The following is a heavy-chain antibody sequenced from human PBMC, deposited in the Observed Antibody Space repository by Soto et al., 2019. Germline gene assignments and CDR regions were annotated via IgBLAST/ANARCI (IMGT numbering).Heavy chain of an antibody. CDR2: IIPIFGTA. CDR1: GGTFSSYA. D-gene: IGHD3-22*01. CDR3: AMPLIHYYDSSGRGSNAFDI. Sequence: SVKVSCKASGGTFSSYAISWVRQAPGQGLEWMGGIIPIFGTANYAQKFQGRVTITADESTSTAYMELSSLRSEDTAVYYCAMPLIHYYDSSGRGSNAFDIWGQGTMVTVSS. J-gene: IGHJ3*02. V-gene: IGHV1-69*13.